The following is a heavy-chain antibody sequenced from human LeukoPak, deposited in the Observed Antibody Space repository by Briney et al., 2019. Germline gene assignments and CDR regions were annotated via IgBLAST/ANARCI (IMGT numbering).Heavy chain of an antibody. V-gene: IGHV3-30*18. J-gene: IGHJ4*02. D-gene: IGHD6-13*01. CDR3: AKDRGIAAAGRSRMLYYFDY. CDR1: GFTFSSYG. CDR2: ISYDGSNK. Sequence: GGSLRLSCAASGFTFSSYGMHWGRQAPGKGLEWVAVISYDGSNKYYADSVKGRFTISRDNFRNTLYLQMNSLRAEDTAVYYCAKDRGIAAAGRSRMLYYFDYWGQGTLVTVSS.